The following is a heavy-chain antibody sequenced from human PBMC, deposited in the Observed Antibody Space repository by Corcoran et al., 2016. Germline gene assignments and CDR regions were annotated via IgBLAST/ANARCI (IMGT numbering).Heavy chain of an antibody. CDR1: GYTFTSYG. CDR2: ISAYNGNT. Sequence: QVQLVQSGAEVRKPGASVKVSCKASGYTFTSYGISWVRQAPGQGLEWMGWISAYNGNTNYAQKLQGRVTMTTDTSTSTAYMELRSLRSEDTAVYYCARVPYYDILTGYYSHYFDYWGQGTLVTVSS. J-gene: IGHJ4*02. CDR3: ARVPYYDILTGYYSHYFDY. D-gene: IGHD3-9*01. V-gene: IGHV1-18*01.